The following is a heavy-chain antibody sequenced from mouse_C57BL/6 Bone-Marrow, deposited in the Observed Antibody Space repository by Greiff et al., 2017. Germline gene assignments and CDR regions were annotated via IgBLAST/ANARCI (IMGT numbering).Heavy chain of an antibody. CDR2: IAPEDGET. CDR3: ATAAQATTDY. J-gene: IGHJ2*01. D-gene: IGHD3-2*02. Sequence: VQLQQSGAELVKPGASVKLSCTASGFNIKDYYMHWVKQRTEQGLEWIGRIAPEDGETKYAPQFQGKATITADTSSNTAYLQLSSLTSEDTAVDYCATAAQATTDYWGQGTTLTVAS. V-gene: IGHV14-2*01. CDR1: GFNIKDYY.